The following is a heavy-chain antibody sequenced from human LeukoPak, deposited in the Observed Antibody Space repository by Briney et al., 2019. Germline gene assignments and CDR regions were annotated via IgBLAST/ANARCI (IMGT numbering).Heavy chain of an antibody. Sequence: PSETLSLTCTVSGGSISSYYWSWIRQPPGKGLEWIGYIYYSGSTYYNPSLKSRVTISVDTSKNQFSLKLSSVTAADTAVYYCARTPTTLTTGYYMDVWGKGTTVTVSS. CDR1: GGSISSYY. CDR2: IYYSGST. J-gene: IGHJ6*03. V-gene: IGHV4-59*12. CDR3: ARTPTTLTTGYYMDV. D-gene: IGHD4-17*01.